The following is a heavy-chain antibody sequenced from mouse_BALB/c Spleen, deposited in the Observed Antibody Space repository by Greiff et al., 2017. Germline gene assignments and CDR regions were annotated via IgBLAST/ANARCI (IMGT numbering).Heavy chain of an antibody. J-gene: IGHJ4*01. V-gene: IGHV3-2*02. D-gene: IGHD2-2*01. CDR1: GYSITSDYA. CDR2: ISYSGST. Sequence: EVKLQESGPGLVKPSQSLSLTCTVTGYSITSDYAWNWIRQFPGNKLEWVGYISYSGSTSYNPSLKSRISITRDTSKNQFFLQLNSVTTEDTATYYCARGNFGYGPYAMDYWGQGTSVTVSS. CDR3: ARGNFGYGPYAMDY.